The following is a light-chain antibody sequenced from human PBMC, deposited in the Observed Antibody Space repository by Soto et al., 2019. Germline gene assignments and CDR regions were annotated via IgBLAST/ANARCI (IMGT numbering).Light chain of an antibody. CDR2: DVS. Sequence: SVLTQPSSVYGVPGQSISISCTGTSSDVGGYNYVSWYQHHPGKAPKLMIYDVSNRPSGVSNRFSGSKSGNTASLTISGLQPEDEADYYCSSYTTSNTRQIVLGTGTKVTVL. V-gene: IGLV2-14*03. J-gene: IGLJ1*01. CDR3: SSYTTSNTRQIV. CDR1: SSDVGGYNY.